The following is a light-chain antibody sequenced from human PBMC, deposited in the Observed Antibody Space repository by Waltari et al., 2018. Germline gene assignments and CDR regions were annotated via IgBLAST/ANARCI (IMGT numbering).Light chain of an antibody. CDR1: QRVLYQSNNYKY. CDR3: QQYYSVPPT. J-gene: IGKJ1*01. CDR2: WAD. Sequence: DIVMTQSPDSLALSLGEGAPINGKSSQRVLYQSNNYKYLAWYQQKPGQPPNLPIYWADTRESGVPDRFSGSGSGTDFTLTISSLQAEDVAVYYCQQYYSVPPTFGQGTKVEIK. V-gene: IGKV4-1*01.